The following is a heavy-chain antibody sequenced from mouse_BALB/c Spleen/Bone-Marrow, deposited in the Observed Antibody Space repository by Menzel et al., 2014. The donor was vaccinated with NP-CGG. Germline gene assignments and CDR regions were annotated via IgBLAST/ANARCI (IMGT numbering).Heavy chain of an antibody. Sequence: EVQLQESGAELVKPGASVKLSCTASGFNIKDIYMHWVKQRPEQGLEWIGRIDPANGNTKYDPTFQGKATITADTSSNPAYLQLSSLTSEDTAVYYCARWEYYAMDYWGQGTSVTVSS. V-gene: IGHV14-3*02. CDR3: ARWEYYAMDY. CDR2: IDPANGNT. D-gene: IGHD4-1*01. J-gene: IGHJ4*01. CDR1: GFNIKDIY.